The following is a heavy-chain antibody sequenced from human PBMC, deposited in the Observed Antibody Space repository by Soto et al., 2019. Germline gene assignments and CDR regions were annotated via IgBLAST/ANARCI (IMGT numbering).Heavy chain of an antibody. CDR1: GGTFSSYA. V-gene: IGHV1-3*01. D-gene: IGHD1-1*01. J-gene: IGHJ6*02. CDR3: ARGKWNDYYSGMDV. Sequence: ASVKVSCKASGGTFSSYAMHWVRQAPGQRLEWMGWINAGNGNTKYSQKFQGRVTITRDTSASTAYMELSSLRSEDTAVYYCARGKWNDYYSGMDVWGQGTTVTVSS. CDR2: INAGNGNT.